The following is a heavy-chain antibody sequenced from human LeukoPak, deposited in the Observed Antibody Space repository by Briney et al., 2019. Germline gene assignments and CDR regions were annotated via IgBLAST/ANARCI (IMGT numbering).Heavy chain of an antibody. D-gene: IGHD3-22*01. V-gene: IGHV4-34*01. CDR3: ARAAAYYYDNSGYYYRFLDY. J-gene: IGHJ4*02. CDR1: GGSFSGYY. CDR2: INHSGST. Sequence: SETLSLTCAVYGGSFSGYYWSWIRQPPGKGLEWIGEINHSGSTNYNPSLKSRVTISVDTSKNQFSLKLSSVTAADTAVYYCARAAAYYYDNSGYYYRFLDYWGQGTLVTVSS.